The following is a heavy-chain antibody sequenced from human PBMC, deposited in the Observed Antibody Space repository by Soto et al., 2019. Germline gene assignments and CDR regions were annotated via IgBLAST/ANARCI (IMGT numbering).Heavy chain of an antibody. CDR1: GGTFSSYP. CDR2: IIPILGIA. Sequence: QVQLVQSGAEVKKPGSSVKVSCKASGGTFSSYPISWVRQAPGQGLEWMGRIIPILGIANYAQKFQGRVTITADKSTSTAYMELSSLRSEDTAVYYCAREGSSWQDTLYYYYYGMDVWGQGTTVTVSS. D-gene: IGHD6-13*01. V-gene: IGHV1-69*04. CDR3: AREGSSWQDTLYYYYYGMDV. J-gene: IGHJ6*02.